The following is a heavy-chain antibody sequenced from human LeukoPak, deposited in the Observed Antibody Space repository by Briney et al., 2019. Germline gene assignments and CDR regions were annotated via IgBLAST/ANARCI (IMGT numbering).Heavy chain of an antibody. CDR1: GYTFTSYY. CDR3: ARASQVGAEDY. J-gene: IGHJ4*02. Sequence: GASVKVSCKASGYTFTSYYMHWVRQAPGQGLEGMGIINPSGGSTSYAQKFQGRVTMTRDTSTSTVYMELSSLRSEDTAVYYCARASQVGAEDYWGQGTLVTVSS. V-gene: IGHV1-46*01. D-gene: IGHD1-26*01. CDR2: INPSGGST.